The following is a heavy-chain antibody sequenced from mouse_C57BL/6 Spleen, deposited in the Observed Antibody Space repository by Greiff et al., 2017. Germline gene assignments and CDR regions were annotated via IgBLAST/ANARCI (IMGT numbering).Heavy chain of an antibody. CDR2: IDPSDSET. CDR1: GYTFTSYW. D-gene: IGHD1-1*01. V-gene: IGHV1-52*01. J-gene: IGHJ2*01. CDR3: ARWEITTDYYFDY. Sequence: QVQLQQPGAELVRPGSSVKLSCKASGYTFTSYWMHWVKQRPIQGLEWIGNIDPSDSETHYNQKFKDKATLTVDKSSSTAYMQLSSLTSEDSAVYYCARWEITTDYYFDYWGQGTTLTVSS.